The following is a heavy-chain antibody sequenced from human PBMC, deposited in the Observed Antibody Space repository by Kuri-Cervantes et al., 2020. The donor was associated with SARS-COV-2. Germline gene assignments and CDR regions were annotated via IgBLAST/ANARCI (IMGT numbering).Heavy chain of an antibody. J-gene: IGHJ4*02. V-gene: IGHV3-30*18. D-gene: IGHD3-10*01. CDR1: GFTFSSYG. CDR3: AKDLRLLWFGELLY. CDR2: ISYDGSNK. Sequence: GESLKISCAASGFTFSSYGMHWVRQAPGKGLEWVAVISYDGSNKYYADSVKGRFTISRDNSKNTLYLQMNSLRAEDTAVYYYAKDLRLLWFGELLYWGQGTLVTVSS.